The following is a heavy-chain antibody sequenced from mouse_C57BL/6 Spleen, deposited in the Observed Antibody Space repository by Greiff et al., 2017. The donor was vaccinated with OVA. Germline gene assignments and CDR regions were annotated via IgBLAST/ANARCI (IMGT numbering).Heavy chain of an antibody. J-gene: IGHJ4*01. Sequence: VHLVESGAELVKPGASVKISCKASGYAFSSYWMNWVKQRPGKGLEWIGQIYPGDGDTNYNGKFKGKATLTEDKSSSTAYMQLSSLTSEDSAVYFCVRRNYAMDYWGQGTSVTVSS. CDR3: VRRNYAMDY. CDR1: GYAFSSYW. CDR2: IYPGDGDT. V-gene: IGHV1-80*01.